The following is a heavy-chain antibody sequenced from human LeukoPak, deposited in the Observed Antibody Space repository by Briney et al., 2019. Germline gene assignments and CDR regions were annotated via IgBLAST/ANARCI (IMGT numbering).Heavy chain of an antibody. J-gene: IGHJ4*02. V-gene: IGHV3-30*04. CDR2: ISYDGSNK. CDR1: GFTFSSYA. D-gene: IGHD3-22*01. CDR3: ARDGLKVEYYYDSSGYYGRFDY. Sequence: PGGSLRLSCAASGFTFSSYAMHWVRQAPGKGLEWVAVISYDGSNKYNADSVKGRFTISRDNSKNTLYLQMNSLRAEDTAVYYCARDGLKVEYYYDSSGYYGRFDYWGQGTLVTVSS.